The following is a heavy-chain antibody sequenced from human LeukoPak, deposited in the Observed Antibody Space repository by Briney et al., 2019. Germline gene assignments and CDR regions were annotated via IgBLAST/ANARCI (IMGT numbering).Heavy chain of an antibody. J-gene: IGHJ4*02. V-gene: IGHV1-2*02. D-gene: IGHD3-10*01. CDR3: ARAGDVLLWFGEFFFDY. Sequence: ASVKVSCKASGYTFTGYYMHWVRQAPGQGLEWMGWINPNSGGTNYAQKFQGRVTMTRDTSISTAYMELSRLRSDDTAVYYCARAGDVLLWFGEFFFDYWGQGTLVTVSS. CDR1: GYTFTGYY. CDR2: INPNSGGT.